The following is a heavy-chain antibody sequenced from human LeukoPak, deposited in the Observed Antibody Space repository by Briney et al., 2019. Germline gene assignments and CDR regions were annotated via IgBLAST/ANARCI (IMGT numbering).Heavy chain of an antibody. CDR2: INAGNGNT. Sequence: ASVKVSCKASGYTFTSYAMHWVRQAPGQRLEWMGWINAGNGNTKYSQKFQGRVTITRDTSASTAYMELSSLRSEDTAVYYCASWFPYSSSGYYTLDYWGQGTLVTVSS. CDR1: GYTFTSYA. V-gene: IGHV1-3*01. CDR3: ASWFPYSSSGYYTLDY. D-gene: IGHD6-13*01. J-gene: IGHJ4*02.